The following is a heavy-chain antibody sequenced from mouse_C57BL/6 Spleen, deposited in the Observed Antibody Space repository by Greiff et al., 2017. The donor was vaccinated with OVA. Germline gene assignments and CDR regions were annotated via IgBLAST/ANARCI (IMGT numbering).Heavy chain of an antibody. CDR3: ARALHYYGSLYYFDY. J-gene: IGHJ2*01. CDR2: IDPSDSYT. CDR1: GYTFTSYW. V-gene: IGHV1-50*01. Sequence: QVQLQQPGAELVKPGASVKLSCKASGYTFTSYWMQWVKQRPGQGLEWIGEIDPSDSYTNYNQKFKGKATLTVDTSSSTAYLQLSSLTSEDSAVYYCARALHYYGSLYYFDYWGQGTTLTVSS. D-gene: IGHD1-1*01.